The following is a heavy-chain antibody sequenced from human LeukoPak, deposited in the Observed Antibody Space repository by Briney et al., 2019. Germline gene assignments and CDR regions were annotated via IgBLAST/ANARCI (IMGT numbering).Heavy chain of an antibody. CDR1: GYTFTGYY. CDR2: INPNSGGT. Sequence: ASVKVSCKASGYTFTGYYMHWVRQAPGQGLEWMGWINPNSGGTNYAQKFQGRVTMTRDTSISTAYMELSRLRSDDTAVYYCARDIHGVTMVRGDAFDIWGQGTMVTVSS. J-gene: IGHJ3*02. D-gene: IGHD3-10*01. CDR3: ARDIHGVTMVRGDAFDI. V-gene: IGHV1-2*02.